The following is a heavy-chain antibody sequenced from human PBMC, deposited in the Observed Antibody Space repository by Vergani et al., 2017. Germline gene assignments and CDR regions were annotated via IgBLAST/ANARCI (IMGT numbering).Heavy chain of an antibody. D-gene: IGHD3/OR15-3a*01. Sequence: QMQLVQSGPEVKKPGTSVKVSCKASGFTFTSSAVQWVRQARGQRLEWIGWIVVGSGNTNYAQKFQERVTITRDMSTSTAYMELSSLRSEDTAVYYCAAEKGLGAFDIWGQGTTVTVSS. CDR3: AAEKGLGAFDI. CDR2: IVVGSGNT. CDR1: GFTFTSSA. J-gene: IGHJ3*02. V-gene: IGHV1-58*01.